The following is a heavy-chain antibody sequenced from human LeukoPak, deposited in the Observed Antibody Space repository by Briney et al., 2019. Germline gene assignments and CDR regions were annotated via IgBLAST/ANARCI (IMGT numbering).Heavy chain of an antibody. CDR1: GFTFDDYA. CDR2: IIGDGGST. J-gene: IGHJ6*02. D-gene: IGHD6-13*01. V-gene: IGHV3-43*02. CDR3: AKDTYSSSWSYGMDV. Sequence: GGSLRLSCAASGFTFDDYAMHWVRQAPGKGLEWVSLIIGDGGSTYNVDSVKGRFTISIDNSKNSLYLQMNSLRTEDTALYYCAKDTYSSSWSYGMDVWGQGTTVTVSS.